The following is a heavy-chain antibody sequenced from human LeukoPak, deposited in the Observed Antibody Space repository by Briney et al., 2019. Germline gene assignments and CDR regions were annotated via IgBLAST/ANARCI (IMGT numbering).Heavy chain of an antibody. V-gene: IGHV3-23*01. CDR1: GITFSSYG. J-gene: IGHJ6*03. CDR3: ATDRRIIQRYHNFYYMHV. Sequence: PGGSLRLSCAASGITFSSYGMSWVRQAPGKGLEWVSSISSTGGTTYYADSVKGRFTISRDNSKNTLYLQMNSLRAEDTAVYYCATDRRIIQRYHNFYYMHVWGKGATVTVSS. CDR2: ISSTGGTT. D-gene: IGHD3-3*01.